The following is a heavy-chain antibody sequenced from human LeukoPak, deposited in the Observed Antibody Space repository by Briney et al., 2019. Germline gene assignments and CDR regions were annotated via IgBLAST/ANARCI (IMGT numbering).Heavy chain of an antibody. Sequence: RTGGSLRLSCAASGFTFSSYEMNWVRQAPGKGLEWVSYISSSGSTIYYADSVKGRFTISRDNSKNTLYLQMNSLRAEDTAVYYCARRSGIAVAGAFDYWGQGTLVTVSS. CDR3: ARRSGIAVAGAFDY. V-gene: IGHV3-48*03. D-gene: IGHD6-19*01. J-gene: IGHJ4*02. CDR1: GFTFSSYE. CDR2: ISSSGSTI.